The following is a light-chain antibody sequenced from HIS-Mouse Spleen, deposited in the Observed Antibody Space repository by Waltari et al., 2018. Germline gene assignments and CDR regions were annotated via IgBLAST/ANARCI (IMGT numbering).Light chain of an antibody. V-gene: IGKV1-9*01. J-gene: IGKJ4*02. CDR1: QGISSY. Sequence: IQLTQSPSFLSASVGDRVPITCRASQGISSYLAWYQQKPGKAPKLLIYAASTLQSGVPSRFSGSGARTEVNLKSSSLQTEDVATYDCQQLKSDPRKFGGGTKVEMK. CDR2: AAS. CDR3: QQLKSDPRK.